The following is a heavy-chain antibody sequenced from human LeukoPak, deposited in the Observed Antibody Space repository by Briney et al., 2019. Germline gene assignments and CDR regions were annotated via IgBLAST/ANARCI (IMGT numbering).Heavy chain of an antibody. V-gene: IGHV1-18*01. J-gene: IGHJ4*02. CDR1: GYTFTSYG. CDR3: ARDTYDYVWGSYRYTPRDFDY. Sequence: ASVKVSCKASGYTFTSYGISWVRQAPGQGLEWMGWISAYNGNANYAQKLQGRVTMTTDTSTSTAYMELRSLRSDDTAVYYCARDTYDYVWGSYRYTPRDFDYWGQGTLVTVSS. CDR2: ISAYNGNA. D-gene: IGHD3-16*02.